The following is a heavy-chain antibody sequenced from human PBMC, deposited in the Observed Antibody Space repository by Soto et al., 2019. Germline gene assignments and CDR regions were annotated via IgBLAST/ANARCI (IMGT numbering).Heavy chain of an antibody. CDR2: IFHSGST. Sequence: SETLSLTCAVSGGSITTYGYSWSWIRHSPGKGLEWIGYIFHSGSTYYNPSLERRVTLSIDTSKNQFSLNVTSVTAADTAVYYCARGRASYLYYSDYWGRGALVTVSS. V-gene: IGHV4-30-2*06. CDR1: GGSITTYGYS. J-gene: IGHJ4*01. D-gene: IGHD3-10*01. CDR3: ARGRASYLYYSDY.